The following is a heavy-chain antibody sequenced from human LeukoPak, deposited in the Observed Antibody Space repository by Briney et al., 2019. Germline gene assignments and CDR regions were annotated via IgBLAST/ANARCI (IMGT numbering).Heavy chain of an antibody. CDR2: IYYSGST. D-gene: IGHD3-9*01. J-gene: IGHJ3*02. Sequence: PSQTLSLTCAVSGGSISSGDYSWSWIRQPPGKGLEWIGNIYYSGSTYYNPSLKSRINISVDTSKNQFSLKLSSVTAADTAVYYCASSAGGPDPRGIRYFDWLFDGGAFDIWGQGTMVTVSS. V-gene: IGHV4-30-4*07. CDR1: GGSISSGDYS. CDR3: ASSAGGPDPRGIRYFDWLFDGGAFDI.